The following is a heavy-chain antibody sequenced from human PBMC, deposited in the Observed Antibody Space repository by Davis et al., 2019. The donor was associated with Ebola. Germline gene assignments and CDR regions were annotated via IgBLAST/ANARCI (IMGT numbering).Heavy chain of an antibody. CDR2: INPSGGST. CDR3: ARGARLGLQGHYYYGMDV. CDR1: GYTFTSYY. J-gene: IGHJ6*02. Sequence: AASVTVSCKASGYTFTSYYMHWVRQAPGQGLEWMGIINPSGGSTSYAQKFQGRVTMTRDTSTSTVYMELSSLRSEDTAVYYCARGARLGLQGHYYYGMDVWGQGTTVTVSS. D-gene: IGHD6-25*01. V-gene: IGHV1-46*01.